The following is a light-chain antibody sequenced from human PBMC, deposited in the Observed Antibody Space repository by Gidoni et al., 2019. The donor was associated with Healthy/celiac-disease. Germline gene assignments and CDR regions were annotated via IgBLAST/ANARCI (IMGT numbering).Light chain of an antibody. J-gene: IGKJ3*01. CDR2: AAS. Sequence: DIQMTQSTASLSASVGDRVTITCRASQSISSYLNWYQQKPGKAPKLLIYAASSVQSGVPSRFSGSASWTDFTLTISSLQPDDFATYYCQQSYSTPRFTFGPGTKVDIK. CDR3: QQSYSTPRFT. CDR1: QSISSY. V-gene: IGKV1-39*01.